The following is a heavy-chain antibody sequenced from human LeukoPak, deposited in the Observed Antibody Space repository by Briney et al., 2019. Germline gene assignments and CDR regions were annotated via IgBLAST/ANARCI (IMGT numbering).Heavy chain of an antibody. CDR2: INPNSGGT. CDR3: ARVVSAAGTSWYFDL. CDR1: GYTFTGYY. J-gene: IGHJ2*01. Sequence: ASVNVSCKASGYTFTGYYMHWVRQAPGQGLEWMGRINPNSGGTNYAQKFQGRVTMTRDMSISTAYMELSRLRSDDTAVYYCARVVSAAGTSWYFDLWGRGTLVTVSS. V-gene: IGHV1-2*06. D-gene: IGHD6-13*01.